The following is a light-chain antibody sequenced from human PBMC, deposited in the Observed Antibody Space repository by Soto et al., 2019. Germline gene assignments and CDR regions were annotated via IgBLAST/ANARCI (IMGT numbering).Light chain of an antibody. J-gene: IGKJ3*01. CDR1: QSVLYSSNNKNY. Sequence: DIVMTQSPDSLAVSLGERATINCKSRQSVLYSSNNKNYLAWYQQKPGQPPKLLIYWASTRESGVPDRFSGSXXXXXXTLSISSLQAEDVAVYYCQQYYSTPFTFGPGTKVDIK. V-gene: IGKV4-1*01. CDR3: QQYYSTPFT. CDR2: WAS.